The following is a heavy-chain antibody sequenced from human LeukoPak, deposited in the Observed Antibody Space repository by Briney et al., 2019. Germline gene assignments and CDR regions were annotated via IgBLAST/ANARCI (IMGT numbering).Heavy chain of an antibody. D-gene: IGHD2-2*01. V-gene: IGHV1-18*01. J-gene: IGHJ4*02. CDR3: AREQYQLLDLPRADY. Sequence: ASVKVSCKASGYTFTSYGISWVRQAPGQGLEWMGWISAYNGNTNYAQKLQGRVTMTTDTSTSTAYMELRSLRSDDTAVYYCAREQYQLLDLPRADYRGQGTLVTVSS. CDR2: ISAYNGNT. CDR1: GYTFTSYG.